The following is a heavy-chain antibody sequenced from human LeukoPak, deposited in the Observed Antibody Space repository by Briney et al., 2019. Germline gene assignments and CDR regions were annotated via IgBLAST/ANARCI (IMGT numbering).Heavy chain of an antibody. J-gene: IGHJ4*02. CDR3: ARVGYYDSSGYYHDY. CDR2: IIPIFGTA. V-gene: IGHV1-69*05. CDR1: GGTFSSYA. Sequence: SVKVSCKASGGTFSSYAISWVRQAPGQGLESMGGIIPIFGTANYAQKFQGRVTITTDESTSTAYMELSSLRSEDTAVYYCARVGYYDSSGYYHDYWGQGTLVTVSS. D-gene: IGHD3-22*01.